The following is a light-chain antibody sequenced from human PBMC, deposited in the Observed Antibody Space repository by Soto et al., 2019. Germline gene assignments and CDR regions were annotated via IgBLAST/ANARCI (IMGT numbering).Light chain of an antibody. J-gene: IGLJ1*01. Sequence: QSALTQPPSASGSPGQSVTISCTGTKNDIGVYDFVSWYQHHPGKAPRLIIYEVVQRPSGVPDRFSGSKSGNTASLTVSGLQAADEADYFCQSFDSSLSGLGVFGTGTKLTVL. CDR3: QSFDSSLSGLGV. V-gene: IGLV2-8*01. CDR1: KNDIGVYDF. CDR2: EVV.